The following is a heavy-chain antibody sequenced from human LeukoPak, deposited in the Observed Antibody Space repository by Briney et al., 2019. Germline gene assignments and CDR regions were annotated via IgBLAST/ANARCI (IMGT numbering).Heavy chain of an antibody. V-gene: IGHV3-23*01. CDR1: GFTFSSYA. D-gene: IGHD5-24*01. CDR2: TSGRGVST. J-gene: IGHJ4*02. CDR3: ARGSRWLQLGPFDY. Sequence: QPGGSLRLSCAASGFTFSSYAMTWVRQASGKGLEWVSATSGRGVSTYYADSVKGRFTISRDNSRTTVYLQMNSLRAEDTAVYYCARGSRWLQLGPFDYWGQGTLVTVSS.